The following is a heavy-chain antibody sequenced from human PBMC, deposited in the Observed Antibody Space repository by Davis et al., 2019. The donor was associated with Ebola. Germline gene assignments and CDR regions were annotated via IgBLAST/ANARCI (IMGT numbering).Heavy chain of an antibody. J-gene: IGHJ4*02. V-gene: IGHV4-59*01. CDR2: ISYTGTT. CDR3: ARQRYDRSGYWDY. Sequence: PSETLSLTCTVSDDSISSYFWSWIRQPPGKGLEWIGYISYTGTTNYNPSLRGRVTISVDTSKKQFSLKLSSVTAADTAVYYCARQRYDRSGYWDYWGQGTLVTVSS. CDR1: DDSISSYF. D-gene: IGHD3-22*01.